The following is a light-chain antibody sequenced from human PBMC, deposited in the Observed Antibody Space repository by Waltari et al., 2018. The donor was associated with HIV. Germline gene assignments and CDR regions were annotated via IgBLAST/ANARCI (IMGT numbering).Light chain of an antibody. CDR2: RND. V-gene: IGLV1-47*01. CDR1: NSNIGSNF. CDR3: ASWDDGLRGHV. J-gene: IGLJ1*01. Sequence: QSALTQPPSASDLPGQSLNISCSGNNSNIGSNFVFWYQQLPGAAPRLLVYRNDQRPSGVDYRFSGSRSRTSASLVIRALRAEDEADYYCASWDDGLRGHVFGTGTTVSVL.